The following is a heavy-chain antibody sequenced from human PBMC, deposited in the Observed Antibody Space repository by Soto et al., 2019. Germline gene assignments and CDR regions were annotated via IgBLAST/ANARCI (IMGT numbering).Heavy chain of an antibody. Sequence: PSETLSLTCAVYGGSFSGYYWGWIRQPPGKGLEWIGEINHSGSTNYNPSLKSRVTISVDTSKNQFSLKLSSVTAADTAVYYCARGSRRSGSYYVEVLSPHRWYYYGMDVWGQGTTVTVSS. CDR2: INHSGST. D-gene: IGHD1-26*01. J-gene: IGHJ6*02. V-gene: IGHV4-34*01. CDR1: GGSFSGYY. CDR3: ARGSRRSGSYYVEVLSPHRWYYYGMDV.